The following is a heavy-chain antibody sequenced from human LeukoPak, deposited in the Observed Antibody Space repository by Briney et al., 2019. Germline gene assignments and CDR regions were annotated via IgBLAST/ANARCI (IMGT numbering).Heavy chain of an antibody. CDR2: ISHDGNDK. CDR3: AMINSFYYFDY. J-gene: IGHJ4*02. Sequence: QPGGSLRLSCIASGFSFGDGVMSWVRQAPGKGLEWVAVISHDGNDKYYADSVKGRFTISRDNSKNTLFLQMNSLSDDDTAVYSCAMINSFYYFDYWGQGTLVTVSS. D-gene: IGHD2-21*01. V-gene: IGHV3-30*04. CDR1: GFSFGDGV.